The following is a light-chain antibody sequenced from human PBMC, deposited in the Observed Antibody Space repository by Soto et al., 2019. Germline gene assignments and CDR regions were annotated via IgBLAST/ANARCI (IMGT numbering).Light chain of an antibody. CDR3: KQYGSSLYS. J-gene: IGKJ2*01. CDR2: GAS. V-gene: IGKV3-20*01. CDR1: QSVSSSY. Sequence: EIVLTQSPGTLSLSPGERATLSCRASQSVSSSYLAWYQQKPGQAPRLLIYGASSSATGIPDRFSGSGSGTDFTLTISRLEPEDCAVYYCKQYGSSLYSFVQGTKLEIK.